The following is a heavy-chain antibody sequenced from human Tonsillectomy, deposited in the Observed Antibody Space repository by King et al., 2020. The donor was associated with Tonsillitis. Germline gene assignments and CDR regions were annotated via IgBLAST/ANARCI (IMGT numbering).Heavy chain of an antibody. V-gene: IGHV4-39*01. CDR1: GGSIGSRSYY. CDR2: IYCTGST. CDR3: ARLAYYDYVWGSYRYYFDF. Sequence: QLQESGPGLVKPSETLSLSCTVSGGSIGSRSYYWGWIRQPPGKGLEWIGSIYCTGSTYYNPTLKGRGTISVDTSKNQFSLKLSSVTAADTAVYYCARLAYYDYVWGSYRYYFDFWGQGTLVTVSS. D-gene: IGHD3-16*02. J-gene: IGHJ4*02.